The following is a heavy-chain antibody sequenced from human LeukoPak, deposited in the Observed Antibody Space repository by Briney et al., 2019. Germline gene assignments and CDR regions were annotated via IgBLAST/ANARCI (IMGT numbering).Heavy chain of an antibody. V-gene: IGHV4-59*01. D-gene: IGHD5-24*01. J-gene: IGHJ4*02. Sequence: SETLSLTCTVSGGSISSYYWSWIRQPPGKGLEWIGYIYYNGNTNYNPSLKSRVTISVDTSKNQFSLKLSSVTAADTAVYYCAVFEMGSGFYYWGQGTLVTVSS. CDR3: AVFEMGSGFYY. CDR1: GGSISSYY. CDR2: IYYNGNT.